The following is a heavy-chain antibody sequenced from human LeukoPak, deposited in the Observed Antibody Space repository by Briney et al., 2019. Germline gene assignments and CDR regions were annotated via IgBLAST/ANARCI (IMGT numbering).Heavy chain of an antibody. CDR1: GFTFSSYE. V-gene: IGHV3-48*03. J-gene: IGHJ3*02. CDR3: AKVLIWTYGSGNYYKGAFDI. D-gene: IGHD3-10*01. CDR2: ISSSGGTI. Sequence: GGSLRLSCAASGFTFSSYEMNWVRQAPGKGLEWLSYISSSGGTIHYADSVKGRFTISRDNAKDSLYLQMNSLRAEDTAVYYCAKVLIWTYGSGNYYKGAFDIWGQGTMVTVFS.